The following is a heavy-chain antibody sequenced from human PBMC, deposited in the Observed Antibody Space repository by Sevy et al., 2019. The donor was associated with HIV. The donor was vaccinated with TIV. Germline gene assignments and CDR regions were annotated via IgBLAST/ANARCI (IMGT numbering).Heavy chain of an antibody. CDR1: GLTFSSDS. V-gene: IGHV3-48*02. J-gene: IGHJ4*02. Sequence: GGSLRLSCVVSGLTFSSDSMNWVRQAPGKGLEWLAYISSSSRTIYYADSVEGRFTISRNNDKKSVFLQMNNLTDEDSATYCARDVDTHFVRIFDSWGQGTLVTVSS. CDR3: ARDVDTHFVRIFDS. CDR2: ISSSSRTI. D-gene: IGHD5-18*01.